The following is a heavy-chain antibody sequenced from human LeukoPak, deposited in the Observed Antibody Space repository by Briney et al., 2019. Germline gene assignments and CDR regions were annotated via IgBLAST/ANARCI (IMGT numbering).Heavy chain of an antibody. V-gene: IGHV4-31*03. Sequence: SQTLSLTCTVSGGSISSGGYYWSWIRQHPGKGLEWIGYIYYSGSTYYNPSLKSRVTISVDTSKNQFSLKLSSVTAADTAVYYCASPPMRQQLVRSFLYYFDYWGQGTLVTVSS. D-gene: IGHD6-13*01. CDR1: GGSISSGGYY. CDR2: IYYSGST. J-gene: IGHJ4*02. CDR3: ASPPMRQQLVRSFLYYFDY.